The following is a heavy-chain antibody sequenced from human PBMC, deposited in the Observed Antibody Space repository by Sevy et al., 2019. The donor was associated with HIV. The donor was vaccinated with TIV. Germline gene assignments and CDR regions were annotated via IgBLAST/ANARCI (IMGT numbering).Heavy chain of an antibody. V-gene: IGHV3-7*01. J-gene: IGHJ3*02. Sequence: GGSLRLSCAASGFTFSSDWMSWVRQAPGKGLEWVAKIKQDGSEKYYLDSVKGRFTISRDNAKNSLYLQMNSLRAEDTAVYYCARDKGDGYNYDAFDIWGQGTMVTVSS. CDR2: IKQDGSEK. CDR3: ARDKGDGYNYDAFDI. D-gene: IGHD5-12*01. CDR1: GFTFSSDW.